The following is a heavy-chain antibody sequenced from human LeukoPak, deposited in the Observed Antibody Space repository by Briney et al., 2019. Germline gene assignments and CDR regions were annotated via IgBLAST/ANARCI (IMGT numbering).Heavy chain of an antibody. CDR2: IYHSGNV. CDR1: GGSISSGGYS. CDR3: ARAPLTVVSGHWYFDL. Sequence: SSETLSLTCAVSGGSISSGGYSWSWIRQPPGKGLEWIGYIYHSGNVYYNPSLKRRVTISLDRSKNQFSLKLHSITAADTAVYYCARAPLTVVSGHWYFDLWGRGTLVTVSS. J-gene: IGHJ2*01. V-gene: IGHV4-30-2*01. D-gene: IGHD4-23*01.